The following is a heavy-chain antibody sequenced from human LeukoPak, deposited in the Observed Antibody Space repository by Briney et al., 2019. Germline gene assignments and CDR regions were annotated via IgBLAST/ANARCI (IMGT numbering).Heavy chain of an antibody. V-gene: IGHV3-64*01. CDR3: ARSPEPLDYGPYNWFDP. J-gene: IGHJ5*02. Sequence: SGGSLRLSCAASGFTFSSYAMHWVRQAPGKGLEYVSAISSNGGSTYYANSVKGRFTISRDNSKNTLYLQMGSLRAEDMAVYYCARSPEPLDYGPYNWFDPWGQGTRVTVSS. CDR2: ISSNGGST. D-gene: IGHD4-17*01. CDR1: GFTFSSYA.